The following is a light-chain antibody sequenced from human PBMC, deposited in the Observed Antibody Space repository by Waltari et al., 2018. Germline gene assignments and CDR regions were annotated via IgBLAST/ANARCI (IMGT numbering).Light chain of an antibody. CDR2: RDD. J-gene: IGLJ1*01. CDR3: ATLDDSLSGGV. CDR1: SSNIGRNH. V-gene: IGLV1-47*01. Sequence: QSVVTQPPSASGTPGQRVTIFCSGSSSNIGRNHVYWYRQFPGAAPKLLIYRDDQRPSGVADRFSGSKSGTSASLAIGGLRSEDEADYYCATLDDSLSGGVFGTGTKVTVV.